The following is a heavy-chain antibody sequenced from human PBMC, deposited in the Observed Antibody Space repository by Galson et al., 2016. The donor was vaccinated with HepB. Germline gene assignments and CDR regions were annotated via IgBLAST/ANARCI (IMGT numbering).Heavy chain of an antibody. V-gene: IGHV3-23*01. CDR2: ISMSGGSR. CDR3: AKRHEYCPAVGCSVDY. CDR1: GFTFSSYG. Sequence: SLRLSCAASGFTFSSYGMTWVRQAPGKGLECVSSISMSGGSRDYAESVKGRFTISRDNSNNMLFLQMSSLRTDDTAIYYCAKRHEYCPAVGCSVDYWGQGTLVSVSS. J-gene: IGHJ4*02. D-gene: IGHD2/OR15-2a*01.